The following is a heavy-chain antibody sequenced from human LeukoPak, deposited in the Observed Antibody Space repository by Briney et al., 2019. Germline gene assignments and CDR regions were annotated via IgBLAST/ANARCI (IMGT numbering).Heavy chain of an antibody. J-gene: IGHJ5*02. V-gene: IGHV4-4*07. CDR1: GGSISSYY. D-gene: IGHD3-22*01. CDR3: ARGRYYYDSSGYPYNWFDP. Sequence: SETLSLTCTVSGGSISSYYWSWIRQPAGKGLEWIGRIYTSGSTNYNPSLKSRVTMSVDTSKNQFSLKLSSVTAADTAVYYCARGRYYYDSSGYPYNWFDPWGQGTLVTVSS. CDR2: IYTSGST.